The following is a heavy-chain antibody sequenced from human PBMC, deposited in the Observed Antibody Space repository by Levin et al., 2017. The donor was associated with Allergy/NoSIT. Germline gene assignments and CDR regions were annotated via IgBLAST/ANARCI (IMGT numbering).Heavy chain of an antibody. CDR3: ARNKIYYPDAFDI. D-gene: IGHD3-10*01. J-gene: IGHJ3*02. CDR1: GFTFSSYS. Sequence: PGESLKISCAASGFTFSSYSMNWVRQAPGKGLEWVSSISSSSSYIYYADSVKGRFTISRDNAKNSLYLQMNSLRAEDTAVYYCARNKIYYPDAFDIWGQGTMVTVSS. CDR2: ISSSSSYI. V-gene: IGHV3-21*01.